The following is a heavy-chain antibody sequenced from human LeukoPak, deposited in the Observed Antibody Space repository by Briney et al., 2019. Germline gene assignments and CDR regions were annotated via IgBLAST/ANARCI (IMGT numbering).Heavy chain of an antibody. CDR3: ARVPPRSSGWYFFDY. Sequence: PSETLSLTCTVSGGSISSYYWSWIRQPPGKGLEWIGYIYYSGSTNYNPSLKSRVTISVDTPKNQFSLKLNSVTAADTAVYYCARVPPRSSGWYFFDYWGQGTLVTVSS. D-gene: IGHD6-19*01. CDR1: GGSISSYY. V-gene: IGHV4-59*01. CDR2: IYYSGST. J-gene: IGHJ4*02.